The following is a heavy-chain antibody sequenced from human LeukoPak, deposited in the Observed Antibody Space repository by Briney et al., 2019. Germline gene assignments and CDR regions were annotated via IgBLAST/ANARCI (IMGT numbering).Heavy chain of an antibody. CDR3: AKARSSSWSYLES. Sequence: GSLRLSCAASGFMFDDHTMHWVRQLPGKGLEWVSLISWEGSTTYCADSVKDRFTISRDTSKNSLFLQMNSLRTEDTALYYCAKARSSSWSYLESWGQGTLVTVSS. V-gene: IGHV3-43*01. D-gene: IGHD6-13*01. CDR2: ISWEGSTT. CDR1: GFMFDDHT. J-gene: IGHJ4*02.